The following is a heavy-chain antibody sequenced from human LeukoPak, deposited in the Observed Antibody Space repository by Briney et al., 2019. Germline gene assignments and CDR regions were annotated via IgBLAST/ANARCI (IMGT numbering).Heavy chain of an antibody. D-gene: IGHD3-10*01. CDR3: ARDQESSTFDS. CDR2: INTKTGNP. CDR1: GYTFDSHG. Sequence: GASVKVSCKASGYTFDSHGMNWVRQAPGQGREWMGWINTKTGNPTYAQGFTGRFVFSLDTSVSTAYLEISSLKADDTAVYFCARDQESSTFDSWGQGTLVAVSS. V-gene: IGHV7-4-1*02. J-gene: IGHJ4*02.